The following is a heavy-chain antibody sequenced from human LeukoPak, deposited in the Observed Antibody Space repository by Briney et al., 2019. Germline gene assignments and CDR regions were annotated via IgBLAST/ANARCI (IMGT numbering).Heavy chain of an antibody. V-gene: IGHV3-48*01. CDR3: ARDMSSRSWHAFDY. Sequence: GGSLRLSCAASGFTFSDYSMDWVRQAPGKGLEWVAYITSSNSNIQYANSVKGRFTISRDNAENSLYLQMNNLRAEDTAVYYCARDMSSRSWHAFDYWGQGILVTVSS. J-gene: IGHJ4*02. CDR1: GFTFSDYS. D-gene: IGHD6-13*01. CDR2: ITSSNSNI.